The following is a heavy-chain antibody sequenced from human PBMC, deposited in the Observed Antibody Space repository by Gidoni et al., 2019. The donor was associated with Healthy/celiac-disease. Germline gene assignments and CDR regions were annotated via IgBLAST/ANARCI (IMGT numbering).Heavy chain of an antibody. D-gene: IGHD6-6*01. CDR2: FDPEDGET. Sequence: GGFDPEDGETIYAQKFQGRVTMTEDTSTDTAYMELSSLRSEDTAVYYCATAVTSNDAFDIWGQGTMVTVSS. J-gene: IGHJ3*02. CDR3: ATAVTSNDAFDI. V-gene: IGHV1-24*01.